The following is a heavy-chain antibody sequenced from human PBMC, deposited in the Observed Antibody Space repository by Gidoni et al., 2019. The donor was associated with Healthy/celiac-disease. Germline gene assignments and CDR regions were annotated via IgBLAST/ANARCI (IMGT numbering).Heavy chain of an antibody. D-gene: IGHD3-3*01. J-gene: IGHJ5*02. CDR1: GGSSSRGGYY. V-gene: IGHV4-31*03. CDR2: IYYSGST. Sequence: QVQLQESGPGLVKPSQTLSLTCTVSGGSSSRGGYYWSWIRQHPGKGLEWIGYIYYSGSTYYNPSLKSRVTISVDTSKNQFSLKLSSVTAADTAVYYCATDYDFWSGYGSWGQGTLVTVSS. CDR3: ATDYDFWSGYGS.